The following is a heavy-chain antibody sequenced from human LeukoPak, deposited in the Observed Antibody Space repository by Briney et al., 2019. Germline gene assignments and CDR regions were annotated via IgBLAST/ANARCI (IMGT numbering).Heavy chain of an antibody. J-gene: IGHJ6*02. Sequence: GGSLRLSCVASGFSFTTHAMGWVRQAPGKGLEWVSVIYSGGSTYYADSVKGRFTISRDNSKNTLYLQMNSLRAEDTAVYYCAREIWAGTNYYYGMDVWGQGTTVTVSS. V-gene: IGHV3-66*01. D-gene: IGHD6-19*01. CDR2: IYSGGST. CDR3: AREIWAGTNYYYGMDV. CDR1: GFSFTTHA.